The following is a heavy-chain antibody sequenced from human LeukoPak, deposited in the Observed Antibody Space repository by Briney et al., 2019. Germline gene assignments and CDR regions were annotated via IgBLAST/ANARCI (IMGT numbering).Heavy chain of an antibody. CDR3: AREQQWLVPWFDP. Sequence: PSETLSLTCSVSGGSISSYYWGWIRQPPGKGLEWIGSIYYSGSTYYNPSLKSRVTISVDTSKNQFSLRLSSVTAADTAVYYCAREQQWLVPWFDPWGQGTLVTVSS. CDR2: IYYSGST. D-gene: IGHD6-19*01. V-gene: IGHV4-39*07. J-gene: IGHJ5*02. CDR1: GGSISSYY.